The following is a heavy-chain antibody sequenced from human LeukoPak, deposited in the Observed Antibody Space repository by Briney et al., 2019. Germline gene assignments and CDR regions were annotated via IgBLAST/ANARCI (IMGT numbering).Heavy chain of an antibody. V-gene: IGHV3-15*01. CDR2: IKSKTDGGTT. Sequence: GGSLRLSCAASGFTFSSYGMSWVRQAPGKGLEWVGRIKSKTDGGTTDYAAPVKGRFTISRDDSKNTLYLQMNSLKTEDTAVYYCIGAVAHSGFDYWGQGTLVTVSS. J-gene: IGHJ4*02. CDR1: GFTFSSYG. CDR3: IGAVAHSGFDY. D-gene: IGHD6-19*01.